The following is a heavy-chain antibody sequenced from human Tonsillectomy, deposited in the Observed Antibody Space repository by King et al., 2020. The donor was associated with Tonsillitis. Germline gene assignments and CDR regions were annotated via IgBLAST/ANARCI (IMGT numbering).Heavy chain of an antibody. CDR2: IYTSGST. Sequence: VQLQESGPGLVKPSQTLSLTCTVSGGSISSGSYYWSWIRQPAGKGLEWIGRIYTSGSTNYNPSLKSRVTMSVDTSKNQFSLKLSSVTAADTAVYYCARDSPPGYSYGFYYYYMDVWGKGTTVTVSS. J-gene: IGHJ6*03. CDR1: GGSISSGSYY. CDR3: ARDSPPGYSYGFYYYYMDV. D-gene: IGHD5-18*01. V-gene: IGHV4-61*02.